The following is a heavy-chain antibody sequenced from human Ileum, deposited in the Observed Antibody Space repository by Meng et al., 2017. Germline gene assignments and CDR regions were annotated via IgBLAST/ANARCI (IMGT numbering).Heavy chain of an antibody. CDR2: IDHSGSP. CDR3: ARHGGYYQDY. V-gene: IGHV4-4*02. D-gene: IGHD4-23*01. J-gene: IGHJ4*02. Sequence: VQLQESGPGLVKPSGTLSLTCAVSGGSITTNSYWSWVRQSPEKGLEWIGQIDHSGSPYYNPSLKSRVTMSVDKSKSQVSLQLTSVTAADTAVYYCARHGGYYQDYWGQGTLVTVSS. CDR1: GGSITTNSY.